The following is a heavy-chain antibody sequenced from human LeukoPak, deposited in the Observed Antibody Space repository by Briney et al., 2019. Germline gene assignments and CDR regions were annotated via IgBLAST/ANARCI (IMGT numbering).Heavy chain of an antibody. CDR3: ARGADYYYYYMDV. J-gene: IGHJ6*03. V-gene: IGHV1-2*02. CDR1: GYTFNGYY. CDR2: INPNSGGT. Sequence: ASVKVSCKASGYTFNGYYMHWVRQAPGQGLEWMGWINPNSGGTNYAQKFQGRVTMTRDTSISTAYMELSRLRSDDTAVYYCARGADYYYYYMDVWGKGTTVTISS.